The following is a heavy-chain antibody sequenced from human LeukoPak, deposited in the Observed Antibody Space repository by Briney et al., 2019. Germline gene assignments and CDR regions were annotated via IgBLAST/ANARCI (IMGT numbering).Heavy chain of an antibody. J-gene: IGHJ4*02. CDR3: ARSSSTTWEMATIGDY. D-gene: IGHD5-24*01. V-gene: IGHV5-51*01. CDR2: IYPGDSDT. CDR1: GYSFTSYW. Sequence: GESLKISCKGSGYSFTSYWIGWVRQMPGKGLEWMGIIYPGDSDTRYSPSFQGQVTISADKSISTAYLQWSSLKASDTAMYYCARSSSTTWEMATIGDYWGQGTLVTVSS.